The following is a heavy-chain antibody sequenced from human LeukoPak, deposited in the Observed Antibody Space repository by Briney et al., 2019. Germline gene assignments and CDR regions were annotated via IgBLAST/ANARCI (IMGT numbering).Heavy chain of an antibody. CDR1: LYTFPRYG. Sequence: SVKVSCKPCLYTFPRYGISWVRQAPRQALEGIGWISAYNGYTNYAQKLQGRVTMTTDTSTSTAYMELRSLRSDDTAVYYCAREGDTISNWGQGTLVTVSS. CDR2: ISAYNGYT. V-gene: IGHV1-18*01. D-gene: IGHD2-2*01. J-gene: IGHJ4*02. CDR3: AREGDTISN.